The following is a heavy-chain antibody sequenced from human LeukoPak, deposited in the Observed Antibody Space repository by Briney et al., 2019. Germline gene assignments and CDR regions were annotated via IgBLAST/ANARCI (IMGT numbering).Heavy chain of an antibody. CDR3: ARAPSGGSGSYYINY. CDR2: MNPNSGNT. V-gene: IGHV1-8*01. CDR1: GYTFTSFD. D-gene: IGHD3-10*01. Sequence: ASVKVSCKASGYTFTSFDINWVRQATGQGLEWMGWMNPNSGNTGYAQKFQGRFTMTTNASISTAYMELSNLRSEDTAVYYCARAPSGGSGSYYINYWGQGTLVTVSS. J-gene: IGHJ4*02.